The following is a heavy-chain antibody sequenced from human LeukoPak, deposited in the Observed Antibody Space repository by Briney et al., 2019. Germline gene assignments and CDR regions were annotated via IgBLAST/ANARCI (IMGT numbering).Heavy chain of an antibody. CDR1: GYSISSGYY. CDR3: ARVVVGATPRVDY. Sequence: PSETLSLTCTVSGYSISSGYYWGWIRQPPGKGLEWIGSIYYSGSTYYNPSLKSRVTISVDTSKNQFSLKLSSVTAADTAVYYCARVVVGATPRVDYWGQGTLVTVSS. V-gene: IGHV4-38-2*02. CDR2: IYYSGST. D-gene: IGHD1-26*01. J-gene: IGHJ4*02.